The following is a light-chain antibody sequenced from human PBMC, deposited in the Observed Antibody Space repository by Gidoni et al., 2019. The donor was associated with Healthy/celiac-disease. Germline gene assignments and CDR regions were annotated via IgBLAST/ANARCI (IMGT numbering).Light chain of an antibody. CDR2: DAS. CDR1: QDISNY. V-gene: IGKV1-33*01. J-gene: IGKJ4*01. CDR3: QHSGT. Sequence: IQMTQSPSSLSASVGDRVTITCQASQDISNYLNWYQQKPGKAPKLLIYDASNLETGVPSRFSGSGSGTDFTFTISSLQPEDIAIYYCQHSGTFGGGTKVEIK.